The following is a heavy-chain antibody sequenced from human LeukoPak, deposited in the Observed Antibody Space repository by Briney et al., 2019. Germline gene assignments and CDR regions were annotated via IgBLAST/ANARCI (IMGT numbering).Heavy chain of an antibody. Sequence: ASVKVSCKASGYTFTNYGIGWVRQAPGQGLEWMAWISTNNGNTNYAQKFQGRVTLTTDTSTTTTYMELRTLRSDDTAVYYCARSPYSSGWYYFDYWGQGTLVTVSS. CDR2: ISTNNGNT. D-gene: IGHD6-19*01. V-gene: IGHV1-18*01. CDR3: ARSPYSSGWYYFDY. J-gene: IGHJ4*02. CDR1: GYTFTNYG.